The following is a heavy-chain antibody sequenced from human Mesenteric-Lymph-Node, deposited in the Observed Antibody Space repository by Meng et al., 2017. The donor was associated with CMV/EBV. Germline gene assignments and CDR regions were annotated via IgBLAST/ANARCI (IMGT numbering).Heavy chain of an antibody. J-gene: IGHJ4*02. V-gene: IGHV4-34*01. CDR2: NNQSGRS. Sequence: AVASRASDDCCWSWQRQPPGKELEWIMENNQSGRSNYNPSLKSRVTISVDTSKNQISLKFSSVTAADTAVYYCAKAPYYGSGSYVYWGQGTLVTVSS. CDR1: SRASDDCC. CDR3: AKAPYYGSGSYVY. D-gene: IGHD3-10*01.